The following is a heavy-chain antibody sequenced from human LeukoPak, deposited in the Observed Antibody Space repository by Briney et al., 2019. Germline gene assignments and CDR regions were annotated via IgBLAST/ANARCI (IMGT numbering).Heavy chain of an antibody. CDR1: GFTFSSYE. CDR2: ISSSGSTI. V-gene: IGHV3-48*03. J-gene: IGHJ5*02. Sequence: GGSLRLSCAASGFTFSSYEMNWVRQAPGKGLEWVSYISSSGSTIYYADSVKGRFTISRDNAKNSLYLQMNSLRAEDTAVYYCAREVYGSGSFDPWGQGTLVTVSS. D-gene: IGHD3-10*01. CDR3: AREVYGSGSFDP.